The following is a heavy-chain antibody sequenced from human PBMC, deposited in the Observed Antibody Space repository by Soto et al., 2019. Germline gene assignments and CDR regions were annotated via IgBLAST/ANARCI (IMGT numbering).Heavy chain of an antibody. CDR3: TADASGSSNSCPGALDI. V-gene: IGHV3-15*01. CDR2: IKRKTDGGTT. Sequence: EVQLVESGGGLVKPGGSLRLSCAASGFTFSHVWMTWVRQAPGKGLEWVGRIKRKTDGGTTDYAEPVKGRFTISRDDLKNTLYLQMNSLKIEDTAVYYCTADASGSSNSCPGALDILGQGTMVTVSS. CDR1: GFTFSHVW. J-gene: IGHJ3*02. D-gene: IGHD2-2*01.